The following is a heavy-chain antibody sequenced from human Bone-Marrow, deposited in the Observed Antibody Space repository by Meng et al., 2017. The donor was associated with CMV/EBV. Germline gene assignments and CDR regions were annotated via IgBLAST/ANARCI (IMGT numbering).Heavy chain of an antibody. CDR2: ISSSGSTI. V-gene: IGHV3-23*01. J-gene: IGHJ6*02. D-gene: IGHD3-3*01. CDR3: AKAEPHITIFGVAIDGGMDV. Sequence: GGSLRLSCAASGFTFSGSAMHWVRQAPGKGLEWVSYISSSGSTIYYADSVKGRFTISRDNSKNTLYLQMNSLRAEDTAVYYCAKAEPHITIFGVAIDGGMDVWGQGTTVTVPS. CDR1: GFTFSGSA.